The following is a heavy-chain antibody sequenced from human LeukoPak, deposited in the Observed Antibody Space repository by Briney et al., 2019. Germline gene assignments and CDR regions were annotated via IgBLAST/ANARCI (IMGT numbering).Heavy chain of an antibody. Sequence: ETLSLTCAVYGGSFSGYYWSWIRQPPGKGLEWIGEISHSGSTNYNPSLKSRVTISVDTSKNQFSLKLSSVTAADTAVYYCARGGGYDYVWGSYRRTYLDYWGQGTLVTVSS. CDR1: GGSFSGYY. CDR2: ISHSGST. D-gene: IGHD3-16*02. CDR3: ARGGGYDYVWGSYRRTYLDY. V-gene: IGHV4-34*01. J-gene: IGHJ4*02.